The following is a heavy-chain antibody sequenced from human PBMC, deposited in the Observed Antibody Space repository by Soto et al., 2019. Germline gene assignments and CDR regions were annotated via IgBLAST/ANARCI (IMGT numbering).Heavy chain of an antibody. V-gene: IGHV3-48*03. Sequence: GGSLRLSCAASGFIFSYYVMNWVRQAPGKGLEWVSYINIRSDIIYYADSVKGRFTISRDNAKNSLYLQMNSLRDEDTAVYYCAPLIDHWGQGTLVTVSS. J-gene: IGHJ4*02. CDR3: APLIDH. CDR2: INIRSDII. CDR1: GFIFSYYV.